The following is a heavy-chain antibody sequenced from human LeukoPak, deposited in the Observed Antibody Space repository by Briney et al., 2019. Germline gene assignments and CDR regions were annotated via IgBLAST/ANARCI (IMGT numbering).Heavy chain of an antibody. J-gene: IGHJ4*02. V-gene: IGHV3-21*01. CDR2: ITSSSSHT. CDR1: GFIFSSYN. CDR3: ARGSGSLDY. D-gene: IGHD3-10*01. Sequence: GGSLRLSCSASGFIFSSYNMNWVRQAPGQALEWVSSITSSSSHTFYADSVRGRYTISRDNAKNSLYLQMNSLRAEDTAVYYCARGSGSLDYWGQGTLVTVSS.